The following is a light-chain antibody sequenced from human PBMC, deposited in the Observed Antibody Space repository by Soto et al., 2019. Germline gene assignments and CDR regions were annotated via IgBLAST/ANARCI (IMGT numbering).Light chain of an antibody. CDR3: SSYTSSSLEV. Sequence: QSALTQPASVSGSPGQSITISCTGTSSDVGGYNYVSWYQQHPGKAPKLMIYDVSNRPSGVSNRFSGSKSGNTASLTISGLQAEDEADSYCSSYTSSSLEVFGGGTKLTVL. CDR2: DVS. J-gene: IGLJ2*01. V-gene: IGLV2-14*01. CDR1: SSDVGGYNY.